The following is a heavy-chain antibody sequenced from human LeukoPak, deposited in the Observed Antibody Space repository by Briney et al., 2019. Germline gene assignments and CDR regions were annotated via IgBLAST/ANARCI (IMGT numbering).Heavy chain of an antibody. J-gene: IGHJ4*02. CDR2: ISGSGGST. CDR1: GFTFSSYA. Sequence: GGSLRLSCAASGFTFSSYAMSWVRQAPGKGLEWVSAISGSGGSTYYADSVKGRFTISRDNSKNALYLQMNSLRAEDTAVYYCAKEGIAVVPAANGYSFNGYFDYWGQGTLVTVSS. D-gene: IGHD2-2*01. V-gene: IGHV3-23*01. CDR3: AKEGIAVVPAANGYSFNGYFDY.